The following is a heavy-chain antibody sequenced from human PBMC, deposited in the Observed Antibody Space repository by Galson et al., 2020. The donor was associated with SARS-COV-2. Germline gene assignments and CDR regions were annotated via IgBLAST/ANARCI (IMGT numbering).Heavy chain of an antibody. CDR2: IYYSGST. V-gene: IGHV4-39*02. J-gene: IGHJ2*01. CDR3: ARDGYNYWSDNWYFDL. CDR1: SGSISSSSYY. D-gene: IGHD5-12*01. Sequence: SETLSLTCTVSSGSISSSSYYWGWIRQPPGKGLEWIGSIYYSGSTYYNPSLKSRVTISVDTSKNQFSLKLSSVTAADTAVYYCARDGYNYWSDNWYFDLWGRGTLVTVSS.